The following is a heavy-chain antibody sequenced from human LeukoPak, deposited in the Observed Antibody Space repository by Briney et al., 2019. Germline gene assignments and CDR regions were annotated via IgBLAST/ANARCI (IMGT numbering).Heavy chain of an antibody. Sequence: ASVKVSCKASGYSFSTYGLTWVRQAPGHGLEWLGWICGYNGNAQYVQKLVGRVTMTPDTSTSTAYMELRSLRSDDTAVYYCARDSRVLLYFGEGADQWGQGTLVTVSS. CDR1: GYSFSTYG. D-gene: IGHD3-16*01. CDR3: ARDSRVLLYFGEGADQ. CDR2: ICGYNGNA. V-gene: IGHV1-18*01. J-gene: IGHJ5*02.